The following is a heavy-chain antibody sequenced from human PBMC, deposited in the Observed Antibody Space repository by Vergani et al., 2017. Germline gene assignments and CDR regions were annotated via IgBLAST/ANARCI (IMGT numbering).Heavy chain of an antibody. V-gene: IGHV1-2*02. D-gene: IGHD6-13*01. CDR2: INPNSGGT. CDR1: GYTFTGYY. J-gene: IGHJ4*02. Sequence: QVQLVQSGAEVKKPGASVKVSCKASGYTFTGYYMHWVRQAPGQGLEWMGWINPNSGGTNYAQKLQGRVTMTRDTSISTAYMELSRLRSDDTAVYYGARESPGIAAAGTFVGGDWGQGTLVTVSS. CDR3: ARESPGIAAAGTFVGGD.